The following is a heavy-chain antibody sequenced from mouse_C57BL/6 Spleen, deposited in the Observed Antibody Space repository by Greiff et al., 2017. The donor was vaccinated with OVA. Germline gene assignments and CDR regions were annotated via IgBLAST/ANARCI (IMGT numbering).Heavy chain of an antibody. CDR2: IWSGGST. V-gene: IGHV2-2*01. D-gene: IGHD2-2*01. Sequence: QVQLKESGPGLVQPSQSLSITCTVSGFSLTSYGVHWVRQSPGKGLEWLGVIWSGGSTDYNAAFISRLSISKDNSKSQVFFKMNSLQADDTAIYYCARNLRMGTTVGLFDYWGQGTTLTVSS. CDR3: ARNLRMGTTVGLFDY. CDR1: GFSLTSYG. J-gene: IGHJ2*01.